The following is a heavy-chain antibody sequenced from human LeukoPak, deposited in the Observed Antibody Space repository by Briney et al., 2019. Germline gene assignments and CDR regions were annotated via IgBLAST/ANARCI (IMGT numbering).Heavy chain of an antibody. J-gene: IGHJ4*02. D-gene: IGHD3-16*02. CDR1: GGSISSSSYY. Sequence: SETVSLTCTVSGGSISSSSYYWDWIRQPPGKGLEWIGSIYRGGNTYYNPSLKSRVTILADMSTNQFSLRLTSVTAADTAIYYCARRGWGNDRLSFYDYWGLGTLVTVSS. CDR2: IYRGGNT. V-gene: IGHV4-39*01. CDR3: ARRGWGNDRLSFYDY.